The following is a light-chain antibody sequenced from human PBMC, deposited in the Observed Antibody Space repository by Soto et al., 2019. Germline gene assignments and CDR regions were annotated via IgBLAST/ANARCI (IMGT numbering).Light chain of an antibody. Sequence: QSVLTQPPSASGTPGQRVTISCSGSSSNIGSNTVNWYQQLPGTAPKLVIYEVTKRPSGVPDRFSGSKSGSTASLTVSGLQADDEADYYCASYAGTKLFVFGSGTKV. V-gene: IGLV1-44*01. CDR3: ASYAGTKLFV. CDR2: EVT. J-gene: IGLJ1*01. CDR1: SSNIGSNT.